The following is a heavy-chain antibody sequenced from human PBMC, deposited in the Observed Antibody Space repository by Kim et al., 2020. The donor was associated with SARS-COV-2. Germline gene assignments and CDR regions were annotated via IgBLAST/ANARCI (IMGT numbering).Heavy chain of an antibody. Sequence: SETLSLTCTVSGGSISSYYWSWIRQPPGKGLEWIGYIYYSGSTNYNPSLKSRVTISVDTSKTQFSLKLSSVTAADTAVYYCARVANNYYDSSGYYDIWGQGTMVTVSS. CDR2: IYYSGST. V-gene: IGHV4-59*13. CDR3: ARVANNYYDSSGYYDI. D-gene: IGHD3-22*01. J-gene: IGHJ3*02. CDR1: GGSISSYY.